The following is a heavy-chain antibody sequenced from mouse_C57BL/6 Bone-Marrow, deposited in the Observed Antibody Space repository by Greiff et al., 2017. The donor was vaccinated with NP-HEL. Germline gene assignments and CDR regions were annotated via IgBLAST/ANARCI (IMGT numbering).Heavy chain of an antibody. D-gene: IGHD1-1*01. V-gene: IGHV1-9*01. J-gene: IGHJ2*01. CDR3: APTVVNYDDY. CDR2: ILPGSGST. Sequence: VQLQQSGAELMKPGASVKLSCKATGYTFTGYWIEWVKQRPGHGLEWIGEILPGSGSTTYNEKFKGKATFTADTSSNTAYMQLSSLTTEDSAIYYCAPTVVNYDDYWGKGTTLTVSS. CDR1: GYTFTGYW.